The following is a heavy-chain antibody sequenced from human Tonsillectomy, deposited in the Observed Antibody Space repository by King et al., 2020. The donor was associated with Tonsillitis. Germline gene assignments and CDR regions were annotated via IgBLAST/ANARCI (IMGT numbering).Heavy chain of an antibody. CDR1: GFTFSSYW. D-gene: IGHD4-23*01. V-gene: IGHV3-7*01. CDR3: AREGIYGVKYGMDV. CDR2: IKQDGSEK. Sequence: VQLVESGGGLVQSGGSLRLSCAASGFTFSSYWMTWVRQAPGKGLEWVANIKQDGSEKYYVDSVKGRFTISRDNAKNSLYLQMNSLRAEDTAVYYCAREGIYGVKYGMDVWGQGTTVTVSS. J-gene: IGHJ6*02.